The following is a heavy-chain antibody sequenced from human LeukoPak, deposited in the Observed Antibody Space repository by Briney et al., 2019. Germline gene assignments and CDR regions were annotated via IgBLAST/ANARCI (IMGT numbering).Heavy chain of an antibody. V-gene: IGHV3-30*18. D-gene: IGHD2-2*01. CDR1: GFTFSRCG. CDR3: AKDRCSSTSCYLWGGNWFDP. J-gene: IGHJ5*02. CDR2: ISYDGSNK. Sequence: PGGSLTLSCGACGFTFSRCGMHWVRQAPGKGLEWVAVISYDGSNKYYADSVKGRFTISRDNSKNTLYLQMNSLRAEDTAVYYCAKDRCSSTSCYLWGGNWFDPWCQGTLVTVSS.